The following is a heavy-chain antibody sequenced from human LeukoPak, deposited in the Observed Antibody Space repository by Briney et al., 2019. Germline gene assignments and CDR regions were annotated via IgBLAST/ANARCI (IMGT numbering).Heavy chain of an antibody. CDR3: ARLVVPPGKRGWYYEY. Sequence: GGSLTLSCPASGFTVSTSWAACVRQGPGEWPECVAIIIHRGSEKYYEESVRGRFTISRDNDKNSLHLQINSLRVEDAAIYYCARLVVPPGKRGWYYEYWGQGTLVTVSS. CDR2: IIHRGSEK. V-gene: IGHV3-7*03. D-gene: IGHD2-2*01. CDR1: GFTVSTSW. J-gene: IGHJ4*02.